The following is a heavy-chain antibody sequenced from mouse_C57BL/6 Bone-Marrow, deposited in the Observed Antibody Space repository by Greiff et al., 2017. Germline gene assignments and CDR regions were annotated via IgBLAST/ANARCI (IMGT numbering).Heavy chain of an antibody. Sequence: DVLLEESGGDLVKPGGSVKLSCEASGFTFSSYGMSWVRQSPDKSLEWVATISSGGSYTYYPDNVKGRFTISRDNTTNTLYLQLSSLKSEDTAMYYCARQRGYWDFDYWGQGTTLTVSS. CDR2: ISSGGSYT. CDR1: GFTFSSYG. V-gene: IGHV5-6*01. J-gene: IGHJ2*01. D-gene: IGHD2-3*01. CDR3: ARQRGYWDFDY.